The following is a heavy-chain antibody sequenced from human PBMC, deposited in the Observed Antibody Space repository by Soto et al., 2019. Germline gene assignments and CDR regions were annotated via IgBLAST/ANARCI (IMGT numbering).Heavy chain of an antibody. J-gene: IGHJ6*02. CDR2: IWYDGTNK. V-gene: IGHV3-33*01. CDR3: ARGGYCSSTNCPYYYYGLDV. D-gene: IGHD2-2*01. CDR1: EFTFSSYG. Sequence: QVQLVESGGGVVQPGRSLRLSCAASEFTFSSYGMHWGRQAPGKGLKWVAVIWYDGTNKYYADSVKGRFTISRDNSKNTLYLQMNSLRAEDTAVYYCARGGYCSSTNCPYYYYGLDVWGRGTTVTVSS.